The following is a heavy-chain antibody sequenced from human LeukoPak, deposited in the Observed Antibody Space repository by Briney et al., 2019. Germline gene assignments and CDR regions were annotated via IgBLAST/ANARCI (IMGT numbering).Heavy chain of an antibody. CDR3: ARDRGSGWLLPGFFFDY. J-gene: IGHJ4*02. Sequence: SETLSLTCTVSGVSISSSNSYWGWIRQPPGKGLEWIGSIYYSGNTYYNPSLKSRVTISVDTSKNQFSLKLSSVTAADTAVYYCARDRGSGWLLPGFFFDYWGQGTLVTVSS. V-gene: IGHV4-39*07. CDR1: GVSISSSNSY. D-gene: IGHD6-19*01. CDR2: IYYSGNT.